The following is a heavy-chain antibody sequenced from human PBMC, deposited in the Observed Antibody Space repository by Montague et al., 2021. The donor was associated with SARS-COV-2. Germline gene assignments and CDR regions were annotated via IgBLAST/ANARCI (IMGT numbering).Heavy chain of an antibody. CDR1: GFTVSGNY. CDR3: ASRIAVAGQSYYYYYYGMDV. D-gene: IGHD6-19*01. CDR2: IYSGGST. V-gene: IGHV3-53*01. J-gene: IGHJ6*02. Sequence: SLRLSCAASGFTVSGNYMSWVRQAPGKGLEWVSVIYSGGSTYYADSVKGRFTISRDNSKNTLYLQMNSLRAEDTAVYYCASRIAVAGQSYYYYYYGMDVWGQGTTVTVS.